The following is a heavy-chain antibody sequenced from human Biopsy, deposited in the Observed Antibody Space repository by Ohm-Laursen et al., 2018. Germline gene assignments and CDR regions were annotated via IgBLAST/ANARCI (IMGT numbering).Heavy chain of an antibody. J-gene: IGHJ4*01. CDR2: IDWDDDK. Sequence: TQTLTLTGSFSGFSLSSTGMRISWVRQPPGKALECLGRIDWDDDKFYSPSLETRLSLSKDTTTNQVVLTLTDVDPEDTATYYCARTRARNLGALEFWGQGILVTVSS. CDR1: GFSLSSTGMR. CDR3: ARTRARNLGALEF. D-gene: IGHD1-1*01. V-gene: IGHV2-70*04.